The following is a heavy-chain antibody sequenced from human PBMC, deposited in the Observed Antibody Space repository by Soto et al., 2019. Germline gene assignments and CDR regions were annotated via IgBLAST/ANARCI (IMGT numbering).Heavy chain of an antibody. CDR2: ISGSGGST. CDR1: GFTFSSYA. CDR3: AKDHYYGSGSYYLCFDF. V-gene: IGHV3-23*01. Sequence: EMQLLESGGGLVQPGGSLRLSCAASGFTFSSYAMSWVRQAPGKGLEWVSAISGSGGSTYYADSVKGRFTISRDNSNNTLYLQMNSLSAEDTAVYYCAKDHYYGSGSYYLCFDFWGQGTLVTVSS. D-gene: IGHD3-10*01. J-gene: IGHJ4*02.